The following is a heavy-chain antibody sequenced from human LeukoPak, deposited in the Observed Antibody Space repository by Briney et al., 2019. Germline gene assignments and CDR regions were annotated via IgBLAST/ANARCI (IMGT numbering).Heavy chain of an antibody. CDR1: GFSLEDFA. CDR2: ISWDSGSQ. D-gene: IGHD3-9*01. J-gene: IGHJ3*02. V-gene: IGHV3-9*01. CDR3: VKDMGFDLLKDAFHI. Sequence: GRSLRLSCVGSGFSLEDFAMHWVRQVPGKGLEWVSSISWDSGSQAYTDSVKGRFTISRDNDKNSLYLQMDSLRPEDTAFYYCVKDMGFDLLKDAFHIWGQGTLVTVSS.